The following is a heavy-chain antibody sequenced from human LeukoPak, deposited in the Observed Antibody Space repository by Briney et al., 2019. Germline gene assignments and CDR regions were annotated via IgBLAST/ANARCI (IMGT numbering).Heavy chain of an antibody. CDR3: ARDPEYSSSPGPVGWFGP. Sequence: ASVKVSCKASGYTFTGYYMHWVRQAPGQGLEWMGWINPNSGGTNYAQKFQGRVTMTRDTSISTAYMELSRLRSDDTAVYYCARDPEYSSSPGPVGWFGPWGQGTLVTVSS. CDR1: GYTFTGYY. V-gene: IGHV1-2*02. CDR2: INPNSGGT. D-gene: IGHD6-6*01. J-gene: IGHJ5*02.